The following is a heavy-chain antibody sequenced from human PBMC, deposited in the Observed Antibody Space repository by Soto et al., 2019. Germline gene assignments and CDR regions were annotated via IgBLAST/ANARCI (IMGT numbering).Heavy chain of an antibody. J-gene: IGHJ4*02. CDR1: GFTFSSYE. V-gene: IGHV3-48*03. Sequence: EVQLVESGGGLVQPGGSLRLSCAASGFTFSSYEMNWVRQAPGKGLEWVSYISSSGSTIYYADSVKGRFTISRDNAKNSLYLQMNSLRAEETAVYYWARGQYSSGGGYFDYWGQETLVPVSS. CDR3: ARGQYSSGGGYFDY. CDR2: ISSSGSTI. D-gene: IGHD6-19*01.